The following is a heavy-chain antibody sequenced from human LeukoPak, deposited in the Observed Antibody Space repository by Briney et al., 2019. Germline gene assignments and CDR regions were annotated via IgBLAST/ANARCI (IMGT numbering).Heavy chain of an antibody. Sequence: GASVKVSCKASRYTFTGYYMHWVRQAPGQGLEWMGRINPNSGGTNYAQKFQGRVTMTRDTSISTAYMELSRLRSDDTAVHYCASESTAGTGLGYWGQGTLVTVSS. V-gene: IGHV1-2*06. D-gene: IGHD6-13*01. CDR1: RYTFTGYY. CDR3: ASESTAGTGLGY. CDR2: INPNSGGT. J-gene: IGHJ4*02.